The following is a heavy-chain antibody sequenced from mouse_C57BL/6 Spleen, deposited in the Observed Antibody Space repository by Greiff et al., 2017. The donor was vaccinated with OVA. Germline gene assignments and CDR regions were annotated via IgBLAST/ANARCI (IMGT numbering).Heavy chain of an antibody. J-gene: IGHJ4*01. D-gene: IGHD1-1*01. Sequence: VHVKQSGTVLARPGASVKMSCKTSGYTFTSYWMHWVKQRPGQGLEWIGAIYPGNSDTSYNQKFKGKAKLTAVTSASTAYMELSSLTNEDSAVYYCTRSYYYGRGAMDYWGQGTSVTVSS. CDR1: GYTFTSYW. CDR2: IYPGNSDT. CDR3: TRSYYYGRGAMDY. V-gene: IGHV1-5*01.